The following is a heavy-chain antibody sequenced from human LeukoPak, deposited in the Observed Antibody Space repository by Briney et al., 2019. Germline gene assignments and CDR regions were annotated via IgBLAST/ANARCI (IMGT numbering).Heavy chain of an antibody. CDR3: AKIAVTTTRAYYFDF. D-gene: IGHD6-19*01. Sequence: ASVKLSCKTSGYTFTSYYMHWVRQAPGQGLEWMGIINPSGGSTTYAQKFQGRVTMTRDTSTSTVYMELSSLRSEDTAVHYCAKIAVTTTRAYYFDFWGQGTLVTVSS. CDR1: GYTFTSYY. CDR2: INPSGGST. V-gene: IGHV1-46*01. J-gene: IGHJ4*02.